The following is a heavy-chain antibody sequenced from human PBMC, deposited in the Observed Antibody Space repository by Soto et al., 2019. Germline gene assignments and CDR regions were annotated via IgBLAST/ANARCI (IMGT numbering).Heavy chain of an antibody. D-gene: IGHD3-16*02. Sequence: SETLSLTCTVSGGSISSYYWSWIRQPPGKGLEWIGYNQYSGSTNYNPSFKSRATISVDTSNNQFSLKLSSVTAADTAVYYCATQNSRYTGYYFDYWGQGTPVTVSS. J-gene: IGHJ4*02. CDR1: GGSISSYY. CDR2: NQYSGST. V-gene: IGHV4-59*01. CDR3: ATQNSRYTGYYFDY.